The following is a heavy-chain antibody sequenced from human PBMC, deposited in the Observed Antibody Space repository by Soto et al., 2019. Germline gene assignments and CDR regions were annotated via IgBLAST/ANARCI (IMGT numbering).Heavy chain of an antibody. Sequence: SETLSLTCTVSGGSISSGDYYWSWIRQPPGKGLEWIGYIYYSGSTYYNPSLKSRVTISVDTSKNQFSLKLSSVTAADTAVYYCARGGIAARRYYYYYGMDVWGQGPTVTVSS. D-gene: IGHD6-6*01. CDR1: GGSISSGDYY. CDR2: IYYSGST. CDR3: ARGGIAARRYYYYYGMDV. V-gene: IGHV4-30-4*01. J-gene: IGHJ6*02.